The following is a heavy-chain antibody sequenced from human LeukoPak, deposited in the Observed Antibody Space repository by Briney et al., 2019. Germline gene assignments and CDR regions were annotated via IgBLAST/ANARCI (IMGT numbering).Heavy chain of an antibody. CDR2: IYYSGST. CDR3: ASNFSSGWFDY. J-gene: IGHJ4*02. D-gene: IGHD6-19*01. Sequence: SETLSLTCTDSGASISRSNQHYFWIRQPPGKGLEWIGSIYYSGSTSYNPSLKSRVTISVDTSKNQFSLKLSSVTAADTAVYYCASNFSSGWFDYWGQGTLVTVSS. V-gene: IGHV4-39*07. CDR1: GASISRSNQH.